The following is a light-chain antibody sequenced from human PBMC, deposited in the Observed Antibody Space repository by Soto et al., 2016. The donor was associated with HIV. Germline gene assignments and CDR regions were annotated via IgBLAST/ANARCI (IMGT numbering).Light chain of an antibody. V-gene: IGKV1-39*01. CDR1: QSISNY. CDR2: AAS. Sequence: DIQMTQSPSSLSASVGDRVTITCRASQSISNYLNWYQQKPGRAPKVLIYAASSLQSGVPSRFSGSGSGTDFTLTIRSLQPEDFATYYCQQSYSTWTFGQGTKVE. J-gene: IGKJ1*01. CDR3: QQSYSTWT.